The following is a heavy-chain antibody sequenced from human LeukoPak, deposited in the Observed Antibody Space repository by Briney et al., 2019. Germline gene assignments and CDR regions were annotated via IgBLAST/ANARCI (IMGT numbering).Heavy chain of an antibody. CDR3: ARYSESYHAIDY. D-gene: IGHD1-26*01. Sequence: GGSLRLSCAASGFIVSRNYMSWVRQAPGKGLEWVSLIYSDGRTFYADSVKGRFTISRDTSKNMLYLQMSSLRAEDTALYYCARYSESYHAIDYWGQGTLVTVSS. CDR1: GFIVSRNY. J-gene: IGHJ4*02. V-gene: IGHV3-66*01. CDR2: IYSDGRT.